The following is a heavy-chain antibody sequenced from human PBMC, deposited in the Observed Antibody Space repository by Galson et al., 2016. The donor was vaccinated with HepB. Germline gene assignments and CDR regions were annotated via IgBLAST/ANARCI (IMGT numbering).Heavy chain of an antibody. J-gene: IGHJ3*02. V-gene: IGHV1-69*13. CDR1: GGTFSNYG. Sequence: SVKVSCKASGGTFSNYGISWVRQAPGQGLEWMGGIIPIFGAANYEQKFQGRVTISADEATNTVYMELSSLTSEDTAVYYCARDRSSGWFDSSDIWGQGTM. D-gene: IGHD6-19*01. CDR2: IIPIFGAA. CDR3: ARDRSSGWFDSSDI.